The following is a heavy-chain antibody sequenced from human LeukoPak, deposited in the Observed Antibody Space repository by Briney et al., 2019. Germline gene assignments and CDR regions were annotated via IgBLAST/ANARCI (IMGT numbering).Heavy chain of an antibody. Sequence: GGSLRLSCAASGFTFSSYSMNWVRQAPGKGLEWVSSISSSSSYIYHADSVKGRFTISRDNAKNSLYLRMNSLRAEDTAVYYCARELNWGHAFDIWGQGTMVTVSS. CDR3: ARELNWGHAFDI. D-gene: IGHD7-27*01. J-gene: IGHJ3*02. CDR2: ISSSSSYI. V-gene: IGHV3-21*01. CDR1: GFTFSSYS.